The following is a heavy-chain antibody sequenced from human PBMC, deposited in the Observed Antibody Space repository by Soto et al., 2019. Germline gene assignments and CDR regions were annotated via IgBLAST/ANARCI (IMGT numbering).Heavy chain of an antibody. J-gene: IGHJ4*02. CDR2: INHSGST. D-gene: IGHD2-8*01. CDR1: GGSFSGYY. V-gene: IGHV4-34*01. CDR3: ARGTKHFGFDY. Sequence: SETLSLTCAVYGGSFSGYYWSWIRQPPGKGLEWIGEINHSGSTNYNPSLKSRVTISVDTSKNQFSLKLSSVTAADTAVYYCARGTKHFGFDYWGQGTLVTVSS.